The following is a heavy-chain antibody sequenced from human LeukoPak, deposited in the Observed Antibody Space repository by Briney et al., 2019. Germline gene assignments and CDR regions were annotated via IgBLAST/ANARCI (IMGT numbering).Heavy chain of an antibody. CDR2: ISASGGST. J-gene: IGHJ4*02. CDR1: GFTFSTYV. D-gene: IGHD3-10*01. V-gene: IGHV3-23*01. CDR3: AKGGPPRDYYFDY. Sequence: PGGSLRLSCAASGFTFSTYVMRWVRQAPGKGLDWVSGISASGGSTYYADSVKGRFTISRDNSKNTLYLQMNSLGAGDTAIYYCAKGGPPRDYYFDYWGQGSLVTVSS.